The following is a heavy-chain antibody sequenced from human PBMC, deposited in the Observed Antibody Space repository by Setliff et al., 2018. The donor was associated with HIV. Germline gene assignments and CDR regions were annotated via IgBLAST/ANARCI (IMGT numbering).Heavy chain of an antibody. CDR3: ARDGGYSGHQWFGDAFDI. CDR1: GGTLSSYA. V-gene: IGHV1-69*06. Sequence: GASVKVSCKASGGTLSSYAISWVRQAPGQGLEWMGGIIPIFGTANYAQKFEGRVTITADKSTSTAYMEVNSLRFEDTAVYYCARDGGYSGHQWFGDAFDIWGQGTMVTVSS. J-gene: IGHJ3*02. D-gene: IGHD5-12*01. CDR2: IIPIFGTA.